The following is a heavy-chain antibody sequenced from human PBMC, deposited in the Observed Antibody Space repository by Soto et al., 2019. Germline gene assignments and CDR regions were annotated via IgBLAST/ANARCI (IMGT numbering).Heavy chain of an antibody. CDR2: IDPSDSYT. Sequence: PXESLKISCRGSGCSFTSYWISWVRQMPGKGLEWMGRIDPSDSYTNYSPSFQGHVTISADKSISTAYLQWSSLKASDTAMYYCARDFWSGYPSFFDSWGQGSLVTVSS. V-gene: IGHV5-10-1*01. CDR1: GCSFTSYW. CDR3: ARDFWSGYPSFFDS. J-gene: IGHJ4*02. D-gene: IGHD3-3*01.